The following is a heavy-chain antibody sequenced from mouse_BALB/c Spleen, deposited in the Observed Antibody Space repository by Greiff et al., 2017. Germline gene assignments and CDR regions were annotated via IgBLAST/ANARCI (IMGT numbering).Heavy chain of an antibody. J-gene: IGHJ3*01. CDR1: GFNIKDYY. CDR3: ARDYRWAY. D-gene: IGHD2-14*01. CDR2: IDPENGNT. V-gene: IGHV14-1*02. Sequence: VQLKQSGAELVRPGALVKLSCKASGFNIKDYYMHWVKQRPEQGLEWIGWIDPENGNTIYDPKFQGKASITADTSSNTAYLQLSSLTSEDTAVYYCARDYRWAYWGQGTLVTVSA.